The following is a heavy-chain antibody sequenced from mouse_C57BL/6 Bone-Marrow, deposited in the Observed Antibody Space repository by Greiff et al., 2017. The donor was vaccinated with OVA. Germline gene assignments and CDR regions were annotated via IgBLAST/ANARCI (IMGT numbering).Heavy chain of an antibody. D-gene: IGHD2-4*01. Sequence: QVQLQQSGAELVRPGSSVKLSCKASGYTFTSYWMHWVKQRPIQGLEWIGNIDPSDSETHYNQKFKDKATLTVDKSSSTAYMQLSSLTSEDSAVYYCAREEIYYDYDGGGVDYWGQGTSVTVSS. V-gene: IGHV1-52*01. CDR3: AREEIYYDYDGGGVDY. CDR1: GYTFTSYW. J-gene: IGHJ4*01. CDR2: IDPSDSET.